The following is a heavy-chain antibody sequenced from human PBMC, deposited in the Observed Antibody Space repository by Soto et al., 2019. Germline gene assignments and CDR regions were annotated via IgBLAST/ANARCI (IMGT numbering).Heavy chain of an antibody. Sequence: ASVKVSCKASGYTFTSYAMHCVRQAPGQRLEWMGWINAGNGNTKYSQKFQGRVTITRDTSASTAYMELSSLRSEDTAAYYCARDRNVVVVAADAFDIWGQGTMVTVSS. V-gene: IGHV1-3*01. J-gene: IGHJ3*02. CDR2: INAGNGNT. CDR1: GYTFTSYA. D-gene: IGHD2-15*01. CDR3: ARDRNVVVVAADAFDI.